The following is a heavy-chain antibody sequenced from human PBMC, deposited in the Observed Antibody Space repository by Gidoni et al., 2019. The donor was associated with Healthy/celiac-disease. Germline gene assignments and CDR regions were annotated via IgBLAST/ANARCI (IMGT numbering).Heavy chain of an antibody. D-gene: IGHD2-2*01. CDR3: ARAGYCSSTSCFDY. CDR2: INAGNGNT. J-gene: IGHJ4*02. V-gene: IGHV1-3*01. CDR1: GYTFTSYA. Sequence: QVQLVQSGAEVKKPGASVKVSCKASGYTFTSYAMHWVRQAPGQRLEWMGWINAGNGNTKYSQKFQGRVTITRDTSASTAYMELSSLRSEDTAVYYCARAGYCSSTSCFDYWGQGTLVTVSS.